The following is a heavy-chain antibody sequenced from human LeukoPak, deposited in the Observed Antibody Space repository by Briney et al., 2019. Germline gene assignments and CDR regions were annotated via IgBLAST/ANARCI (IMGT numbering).Heavy chain of an antibody. CDR3: ARDLEWLRLVGYYFDY. J-gene: IGHJ4*02. CDR2: IKQDGSEK. CDR1: GFTFSSYW. Sequence: PGGSLRLSCAASGFTFSSYWMSWVRQAPGKGLEWLANIKQDGSEKYYVDSVKGRFTISRDNAKNSLYLQMNSLRAEDTAVYYCARDLEWLRLVGYYFDYWGQGTLVTVSS. V-gene: IGHV3-7*01. D-gene: IGHD5-12*01.